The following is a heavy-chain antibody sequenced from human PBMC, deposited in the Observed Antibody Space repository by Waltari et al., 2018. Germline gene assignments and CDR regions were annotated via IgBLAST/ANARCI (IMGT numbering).Heavy chain of an antibody. CDR1: GGSISSGYY. CDR2: IYHSGST. CDR3: AREGGRGVVVVAAPEYLQH. D-gene: IGHD2-15*01. Sequence: QLQLQESGPGLVKPSETLSLTCTVSGGSISSGYYWGWIRQPPGKGLEWIGSIYHSGSTYYNPSLKSRVTISVDTSKNQFSLKLSSVTAADTAVYYCAREGGRGVVVVAAPEYLQHWGQGTLVTVSS. J-gene: IGHJ1*01. V-gene: IGHV4-38-2*02.